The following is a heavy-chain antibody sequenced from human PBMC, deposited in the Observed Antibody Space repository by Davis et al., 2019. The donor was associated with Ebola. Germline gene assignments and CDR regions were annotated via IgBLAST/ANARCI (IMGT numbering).Heavy chain of an antibody. CDR1: GGSISSSSYY. CDR3: ARVKSLGGYYYYYGMDV. CDR2: IYYSGST. J-gene: IGHJ6*02. V-gene: IGHV4-39*01. Sequence: SETLSLTCTVSGGSISSSSYYWGWIRQPPGKGLEWIGSIYYSGSTYYNPSLKSRVTISVDTSKNQFSLKLSSVTAADTAVYYCARVKSLGGYYYYYGMDVWGQGTTVTVSS. D-gene: IGHD3-16*01.